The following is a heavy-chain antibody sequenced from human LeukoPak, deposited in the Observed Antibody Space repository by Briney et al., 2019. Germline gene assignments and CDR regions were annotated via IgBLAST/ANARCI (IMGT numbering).Heavy chain of an antibody. D-gene: IGHD6-6*01. CDR3: ARDFTVDSSSSTFDY. V-gene: IGHV3-74*01. CDR1: RFTFSSYG. CDR2: VNGDGSTT. Sequence: GGSLRLSCAASRFTFSSYGMHWVRQAPGKGLVWVSRVNGDGSTTNYADSVKGRFTISRDNSKNTLYLQMNSLRAEDTAVYYCARDFTVDSSSSTFDYWGQGTLVTVSS. J-gene: IGHJ4*02.